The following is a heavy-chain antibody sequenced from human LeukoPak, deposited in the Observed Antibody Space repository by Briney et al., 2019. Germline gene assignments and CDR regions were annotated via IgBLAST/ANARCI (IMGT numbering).Heavy chain of an antibody. Sequence: ASVKVSCKASGYTFTSYDINWVRQATGQGLEWMGWMNPNSGNTGYAQKFQGRVTMTRNTSINTAYMELSSLRSEDSAVYYCARSRCVGSTHCYYFDYWGQGTLVTVSS. CDR2: MNPNSGNT. J-gene: IGHJ4*02. V-gene: IGHV1-8*01. CDR3: ARSRCVGSTHCYYFDY. D-gene: IGHD2-2*01. CDR1: GYTFTSYD.